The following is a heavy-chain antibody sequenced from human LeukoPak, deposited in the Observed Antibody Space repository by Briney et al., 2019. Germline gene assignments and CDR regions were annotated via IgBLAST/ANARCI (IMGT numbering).Heavy chain of an antibody. CDR1: GGSISSYY. CDR3: ARGCSGGSCYDNWFDP. V-gene: IGHV4-4*07. Sequence: PSEPLSLTCTVSGGSISSYYWSWIRQPARKGLEWMGRIYISGSTNYNPPLKSRVTMPVDTSKNQFSLKLSSVTAADTVEYYCARGCSGGSCYDNWFDPWGQGTMVTVSS. D-gene: IGHD2-15*01. CDR2: IYISGST. J-gene: IGHJ5*02.